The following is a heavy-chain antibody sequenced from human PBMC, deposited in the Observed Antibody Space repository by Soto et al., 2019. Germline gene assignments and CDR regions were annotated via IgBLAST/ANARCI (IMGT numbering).Heavy chain of an antibody. Sequence: GGSLRLSCADSGFTFTNYAMTWVRQAPGRGLEWVSSISGSGETTYYADSVKGRFTISRDNSKNTLYLQMNSLRAEDTAVYYCAKVKTWTYLDFWGQGTLVTVSS. CDR3: AKVKTWTYLDF. J-gene: IGHJ4*02. V-gene: IGHV3-23*01. CDR2: ISGSGETT. D-gene: IGHD5-12*01. CDR1: GFTFTNYA.